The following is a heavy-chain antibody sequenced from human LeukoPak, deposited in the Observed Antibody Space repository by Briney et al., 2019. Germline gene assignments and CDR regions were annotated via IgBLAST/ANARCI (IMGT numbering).Heavy chain of an antibody. V-gene: IGHV4-30-4*02. CDR1: GGSISSGDYY. D-gene: IGHD6-6*01. Sequence: SETLSLTCTVSGGSISSGDYYWSWIRQPPGKGLEWIGYIYYSGSTYYNPSLKSRVTISVDTSKNQFSLKLSSVTAADTAVYYCARWRSSSSGFGYWGQGTLVTVSS. CDR2: IYYSGST. CDR3: ARWRSSSSGFGY. J-gene: IGHJ4*02.